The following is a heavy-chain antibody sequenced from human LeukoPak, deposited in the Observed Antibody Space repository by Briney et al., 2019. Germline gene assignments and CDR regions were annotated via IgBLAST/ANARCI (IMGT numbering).Heavy chain of an antibody. CDR1: GFTFSSYN. J-gene: IGHJ4*02. Sequence: GGSLRLSCAASGFTFSSYNMNWVRQAPGKGLEWISYISSSSDTIYYADSVKGRFTISRDNAENSLYLQMNSLRDEDTAMYYCSRAIPVAGNFDYWGQGTLVTVSS. D-gene: IGHD6-19*01. CDR3: SRAIPVAGNFDY. CDR2: ISSSSDTI. V-gene: IGHV3-48*02.